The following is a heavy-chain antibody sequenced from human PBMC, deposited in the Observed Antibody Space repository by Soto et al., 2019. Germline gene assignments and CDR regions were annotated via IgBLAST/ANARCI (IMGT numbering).Heavy chain of an antibody. Sequence: GGSLRLSCTTSGFPFTISWIHWVRQVPGKPLEWVSRIISDGSETIYADSVKGRFTISRDNAKNSLFLQMNSLRPEDTALYYCSKDMKWGGMTTIHYFDSWGQGTQVTVSS. V-gene: IGHV3-74*01. D-gene: IGHD4-17*01. CDR2: IISDGSET. CDR1: GFPFTISW. CDR3: SKDMKWGGMTTIHYFDS. J-gene: IGHJ4*02.